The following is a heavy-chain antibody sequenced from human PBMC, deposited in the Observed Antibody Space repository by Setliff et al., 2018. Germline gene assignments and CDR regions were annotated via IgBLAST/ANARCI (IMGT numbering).Heavy chain of an antibody. CDR1: DGSFSDYY. V-gene: IGHV4-34*01. CDR2: INHYGST. D-gene: IGHD6-6*01. CDR3: ARDPSSVAARPDY. J-gene: IGHJ4*02. Sequence: SETLSLTCAGFDGSFSDYYWTWIRQPPGKGLEWIGEINHYGSTQSRSSLKSRVTISGDTSKNQLSLRLSSVTAADTAVYYCARDPSSVAARPDYWGQGTLVTVSS.